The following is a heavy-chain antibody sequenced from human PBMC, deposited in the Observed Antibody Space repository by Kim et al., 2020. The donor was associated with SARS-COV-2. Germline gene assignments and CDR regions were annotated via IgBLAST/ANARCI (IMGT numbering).Heavy chain of an antibody. CDR1: GYTFISFE. CDR2: MNPKTGKT. J-gene: IGHJ5*02. CDR3: ARGENFDP. V-gene: IGHV1-8*01. Sequence: ASVKVSRKASGYTFISFEIKWVRQAPGQGLEWMGWMNPKTGKTGYAHRFQGRVTMTRNTSTSTAYMELSSLRSEDTAVYYCARGENFDPWGQGTLVTVSS.